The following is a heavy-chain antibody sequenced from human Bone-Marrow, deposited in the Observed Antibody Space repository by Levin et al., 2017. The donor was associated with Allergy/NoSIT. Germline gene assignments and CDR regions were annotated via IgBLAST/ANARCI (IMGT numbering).Heavy chain of an antibody. D-gene: IGHD2-21*01. CDR2: INHRGNT. CDR3: AYCARTYSSPPLDY. Sequence: GSLRLSCAVYGGSFSGYFWTWIRQPPGKGLEWIGEINHRGNTHYNPSLESRLTISVDTSKNQVSLTLSSVTAADTAVYYCAYCARTYSSPPLDYWGQGTLVTVSS. V-gene: IGHV4-34*01. J-gene: IGHJ4*02. CDR1: GGSFSGYF.